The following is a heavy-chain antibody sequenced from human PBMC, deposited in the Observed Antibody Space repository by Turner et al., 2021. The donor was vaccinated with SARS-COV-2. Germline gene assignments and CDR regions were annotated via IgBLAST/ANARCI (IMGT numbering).Heavy chain of an antibody. Sequence: QVQLVQSGAEVKKPGASVQVSCKASGYTFTGYYMHGVRQAPGQGLEWMGWINPNSGGTNYAQKFQGRVTMTRDTSISTAYLELSRLRSYDTAVYYCARGASVTPDRYYYYYFGMDVWGQGTTVTVSS. CDR1: GYTFTGYY. D-gene: IGHD4-17*01. CDR3: ARGASVTPDRYYYYYFGMDV. J-gene: IGHJ6*02. CDR2: INPNSGGT. V-gene: IGHV1-2*02.